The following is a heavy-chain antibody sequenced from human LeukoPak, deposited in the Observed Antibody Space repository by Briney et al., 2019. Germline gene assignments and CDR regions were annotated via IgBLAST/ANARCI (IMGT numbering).Heavy chain of an antibody. V-gene: IGHV6-1*01. D-gene: IGHD6-19*01. Sequence: SQTLSLNCAISGDSVSSNSATWNWIRQSPSRGLEWLGRTYYRSTWYSDYAVSVKSRITINPDTSKNQFSLQLDSVTPEDTAVYYCARSRQYNGGWYPDYWGQGTLVTVSS. J-gene: IGHJ4*02. CDR3: ARSRQYNGGWYPDY. CDR2: TYYRSTWYS. CDR1: GDSVSSNSAT.